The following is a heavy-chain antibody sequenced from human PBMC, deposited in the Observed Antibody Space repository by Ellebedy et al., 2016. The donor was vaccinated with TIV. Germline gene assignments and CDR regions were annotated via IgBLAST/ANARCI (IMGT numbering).Heavy chain of an antibody. D-gene: IGHD2-15*01. CDR3: AKDSEGYCSGGTCHYPGT. V-gene: IGHV3-30*18. Sequence: GESLKISXAASGFTFSNYGMQWVRQAPGKGLEWVATISYDGNNQYYADSVKGRFTISRDDSKNTLSLQMNSLRAEDTAVYYCAKDSEGYCSGGTCHYPGTWGQGALVTVSS. J-gene: IGHJ5*02. CDR1: GFTFSNYG. CDR2: ISYDGNNQ.